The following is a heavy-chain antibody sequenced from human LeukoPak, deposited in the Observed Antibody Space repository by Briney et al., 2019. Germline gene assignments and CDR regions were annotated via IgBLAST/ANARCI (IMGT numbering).Heavy chain of an antibody. CDR1: GYTFTSYD. Sequence: ASVKVSCKASGYTFTSYDINWVRQATGQGLEWMGWMNPNSGNTGYAQKFQGRVTITRNTSISTAYMELSSLRSEDTAVYYCARGRIVVVPAAIIDLDPWGQGTLVTVSS. J-gene: IGHJ5*02. CDR2: MNPNSGNT. CDR3: ARGRIVVVPAAIIDLDP. D-gene: IGHD2-2*01. V-gene: IGHV1-8*03.